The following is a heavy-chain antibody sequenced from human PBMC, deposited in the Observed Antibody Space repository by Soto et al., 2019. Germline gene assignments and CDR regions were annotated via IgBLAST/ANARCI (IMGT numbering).Heavy chain of an antibody. V-gene: IGHV3-23*01. Sequence: PGGSLRLSCAASGFTFSSYAMSWVRQAPGKGLEWVSAISGSGGSTYYADSVKGRFTISRDNSKNTLYLQMNSLRAEDTAVYYCAKEYRDGYYYGSGSSRLFDPWGQGTLVTVSS. D-gene: IGHD3-10*01. J-gene: IGHJ5*02. CDR1: GFTFSSYA. CDR3: AKEYRDGYYYGSGSSRLFDP. CDR2: ISGSGGST.